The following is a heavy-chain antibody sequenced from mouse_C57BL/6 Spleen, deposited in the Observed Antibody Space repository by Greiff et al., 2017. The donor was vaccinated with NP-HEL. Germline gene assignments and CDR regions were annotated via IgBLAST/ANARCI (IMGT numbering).Heavy chain of an antibody. CDR3: ASLRYSNYEGAMDY. CDR1: GYTFTSYW. Sequence: VQLQESGAELVKPGASVKMSCKASGYTFTSYWITWVKQRPGQGLEWIGDIYPGSGSTNYNEKFKSKATLTVATSSSTAYMQLSSLTSEDSAVYYCASLRYSNYEGAMDYWGQGTSVTVSS. J-gene: IGHJ4*01. V-gene: IGHV1-55*01. CDR2: IYPGSGST. D-gene: IGHD2-5*01.